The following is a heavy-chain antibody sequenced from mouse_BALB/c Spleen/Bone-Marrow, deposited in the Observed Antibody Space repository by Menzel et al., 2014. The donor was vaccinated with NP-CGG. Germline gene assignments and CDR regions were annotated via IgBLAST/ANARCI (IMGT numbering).Heavy chain of an antibody. CDR3: ARSLYPRAMDY. Sequence: EVKLMESGGGLVQPGGSLRLSCATSGFTFTDYYMSWVRQPPGKALEWLGFIRNKANGYTTEYSASVEGRFTISRDNSQSILYLQMNTLRAEDSATYYCARSLYPRAMDYWGQGTSVTVSS. D-gene: IGHD2-1*01. V-gene: IGHV7-3*02. J-gene: IGHJ4*01. CDR1: GFTFTDYY. CDR2: IRNKANGYTT.